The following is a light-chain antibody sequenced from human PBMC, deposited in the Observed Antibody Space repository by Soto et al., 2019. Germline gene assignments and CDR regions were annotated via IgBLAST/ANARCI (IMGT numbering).Light chain of an antibody. V-gene: IGKV3-20*01. CDR1: QSLHTKY. CDR3: QHYDASQWT. Sequence: EIVLTQSPGTLSLAPGERATLSCRAGQSLHTKYFTWYQQIPGQAPRLLIFGGSNRATGIPDRFSGSGSGTDFTLTISRLEPDDFAVYYCQHYDASQWTFGQGTRWIAN. CDR2: GGS. J-gene: IGKJ1*01.